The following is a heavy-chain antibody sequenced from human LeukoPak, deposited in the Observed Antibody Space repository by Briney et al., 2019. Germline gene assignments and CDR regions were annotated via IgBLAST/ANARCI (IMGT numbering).Heavy chain of an antibody. J-gene: IGHJ4*02. CDR1: GFTSSSYA. D-gene: IGHD4-17*01. CDR3: AKGRKRTTVTTFDY. V-gene: IGHV3-23*01. Sequence: GGSLRLSCAASGFTSSSYAMSWVRQAPGKGLEWVSAISGSGGSTYYADSVKGRFTISRDNSKNTLYLQMNSLRAEDTAVYYCAKGRKRTTVTTFDYWGQGTLVTVSS. CDR2: ISGSGGST.